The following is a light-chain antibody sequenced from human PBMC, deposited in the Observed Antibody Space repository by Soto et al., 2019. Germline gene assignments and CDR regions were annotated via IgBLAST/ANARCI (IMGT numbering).Light chain of an antibody. V-gene: IGKV3-15*01. CDR1: QSIKSD. J-gene: IGKJ2*01. CDR3: EHYNTWPPT. Sequence: EVVMTQSPAILSVSPGERVTLSCRASQSIKSDLAWYQQKPGQAPRLLIYGATTRAIGIPTRFSGSESGTEFTLTIDSLQSEDFAVYYCEHYNTWPPTFGQGTKLEI. CDR2: GAT.